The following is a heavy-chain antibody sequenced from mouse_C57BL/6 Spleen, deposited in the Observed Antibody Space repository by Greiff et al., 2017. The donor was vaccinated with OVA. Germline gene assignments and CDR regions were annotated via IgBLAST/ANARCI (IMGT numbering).Heavy chain of an antibody. CDR2: IYPGDGDT. CDR3: ARCVYYDYGTFDY. CDR1: GYAFSSYW. V-gene: IGHV1-80*01. Sequence: QVQLQQSGAELVKPGASVKISCKASGYAFSSYWMNWVKQRPGKGLEWIGQIYPGDGDTNYNGKFKGKATLTADKSSSTAYMQLSSLTSEDSAVYFCARCVYYDYGTFDYWGQGTTLTVSP. D-gene: IGHD2-4*01. J-gene: IGHJ2*01.